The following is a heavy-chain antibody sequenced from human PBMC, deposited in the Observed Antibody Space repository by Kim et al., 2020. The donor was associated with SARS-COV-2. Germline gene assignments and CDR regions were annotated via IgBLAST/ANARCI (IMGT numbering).Heavy chain of an antibody. J-gene: IGHJ4*02. V-gene: IGHV3-23*01. Sequence: DSVKGRFTISRDNSKNTLYLQMNSLRAEDTAVYYCAKDSTISYYYDSSDYWGQGTLVTVSS. CDR3: AKDSTISYYYDSSDY. D-gene: IGHD3-22*01.